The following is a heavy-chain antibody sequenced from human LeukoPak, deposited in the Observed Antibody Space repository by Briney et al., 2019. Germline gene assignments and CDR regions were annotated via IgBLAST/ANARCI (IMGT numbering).Heavy chain of an antibody. CDR2: IYHSRST. CDR1: GYSISSGYY. V-gene: IGHV4-38-2*01. CDR3: ARHSPQLQYFDY. Sequence: SETLSLTCAVSGYSISSGYYWGWIRQPPGKGLEWIGSIYHSRSTYYNPSLKSRITISVDTSKNQFSLKLSSVTAADTAVYYCARHSPQLQYFDYWGQGTLVTVSS. J-gene: IGHJ4*02. D-gene: IGHD2-2*01.